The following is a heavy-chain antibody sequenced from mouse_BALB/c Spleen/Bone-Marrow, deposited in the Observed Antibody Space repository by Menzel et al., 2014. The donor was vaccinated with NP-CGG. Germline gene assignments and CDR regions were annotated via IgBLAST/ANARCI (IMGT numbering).Heavy chain of an antibody. J-gene: IGHJ4*01. V-gene: IGHV1-54*01. D-gene: IGHD4-1*01. CDR1: GYAFTNYL. Sequence: VQVVESGAELVRPGTSVKVSCKASGYAFTNYLIEWVKQRPGQGLEWIGVINPESDATDYSEKFKGKATLTADKSSSTAYMQLSSLTSDDSAVYFCARCLTGTSAMDYWGQGTSVTVSS. CDR2: INPESDAT. CDR3: ARCLTGTSAMDY.